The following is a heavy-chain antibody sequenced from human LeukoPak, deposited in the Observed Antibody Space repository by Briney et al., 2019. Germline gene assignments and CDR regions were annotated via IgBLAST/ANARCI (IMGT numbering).Heavy chain of an antibody. V-gene: IGHV4-34*01. Sequence: SETLSLTCAVYGGSFSGYYWSWIRQPLGKGLEWIGEINHSGGTNYNPSLKSRVTISVDTSKNQFSLKLSSVTAADTAVYYCARVAVGATGSIDYWGQGTLVTVSS. CDR3: ARVAVGATGSIDY. CDR1: GGSFSGYY. J-gene: IGHJ4*02. CDR2: INHSGGT. D-gene: IGHD1-26*01.